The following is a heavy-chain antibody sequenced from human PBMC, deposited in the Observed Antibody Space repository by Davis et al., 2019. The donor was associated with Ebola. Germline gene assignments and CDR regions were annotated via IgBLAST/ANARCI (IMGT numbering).Heavy chain of an antibody. CDR1: GGTFSRYA. J-gene: IGHJ3*02. D-gene: IGHD5/OR15-5a*01. Sequence: SVKVSCKASGGTFSRYAISWVRQAPGQGLEWMGGIIPIFGTPKYAQKFQDRVTITADESTNTAYMELSSLTSEDTAVYYCASARGLRDALDIWGQGTMVTVSS. V-gene: IGHV1-69*13. CDR2: IIPIFGTP. CDR3: ASARGLRDALDI.